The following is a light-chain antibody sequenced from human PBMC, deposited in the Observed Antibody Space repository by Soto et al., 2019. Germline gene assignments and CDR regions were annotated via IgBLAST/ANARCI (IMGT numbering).Light chain of an antibody. CDR1: KNDIGVYDF. Sequence: QSALTQPPSASGSSGQSVTISCTGTKNDIGVYDFVSWYQRHPGKAPRLIIYEVVQRPSGVPDRFSGSKSGNTASLTVSGLQAADEADYFCKSYAGSNTYVFGSGTKVTVL. V-gene: IGLV2-8*01. CDR2: EVV. J-gene: IGLJ1*01. CDR3: KSYAGSNTYV.